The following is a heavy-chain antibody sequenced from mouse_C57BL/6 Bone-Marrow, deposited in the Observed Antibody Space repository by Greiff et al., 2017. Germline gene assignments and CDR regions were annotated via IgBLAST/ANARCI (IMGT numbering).Heavy chain of an antibody. Sequence: QVQLQQPGAELVMPGASVKLSCKASGYTFTSYWMHWVKQRPGQGLEWIGEIEPSDSYTNYNQKFKGKSTLTVDKSSSTAYMQLSSLTSEDSAVYYCARERGYYGLFDYWGQGTTLTVSS. CDR2: IEPSDSYT. D-gene: IGHD1-2*01. J-gene: IGHJ2*01. V-gene: IGHV1-69*01. CDR1: GYTFTSYW. CDR3: ARERGYYGLFDY.